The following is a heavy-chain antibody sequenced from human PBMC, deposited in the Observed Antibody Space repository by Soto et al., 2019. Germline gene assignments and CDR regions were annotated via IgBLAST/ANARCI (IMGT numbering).Heavy chain of an antibody. CDR1: GYTFSTYW. D-gene: IGHD3-9*01. V-gene: IGHV5-10-1*01. Sequence: VESLKISCEDSGYTFSTYWISWVRQTPGKGLEWMGEIDPSDSYTIYSPSFQGHVTISSDKPARTAYLEWSSLKASDTAVYYCARGAIRNQKWFDPWGQGTLVTDSS. CDR3: ARGAIRNQKWFDP. CDR2: IDPSDSYT. J-gene: IGHJ5*02.